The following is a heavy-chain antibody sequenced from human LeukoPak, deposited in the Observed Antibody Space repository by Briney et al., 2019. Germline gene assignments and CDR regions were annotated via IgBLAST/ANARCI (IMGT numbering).Heavy chain of an antibody. CDR2: IYYSGST. J-gene: IGHJ3*02. CDR1: GGSISSYY. V-gene: IGHV4-59*12. CDR3: ARDIPHPYDSSGFSAFDI. Sequence: SETQSLTCTVSGGSISSYYWSWIRQPPGKGLEWIGYIYYSGSTNYNPSLKSRVTISVDTSKNQFSLKLSSVTAADTAVYYCARDIPHPYDSSGFSAFDIWGQGTMVTVSS. D-gene: IGHD3-22*01.